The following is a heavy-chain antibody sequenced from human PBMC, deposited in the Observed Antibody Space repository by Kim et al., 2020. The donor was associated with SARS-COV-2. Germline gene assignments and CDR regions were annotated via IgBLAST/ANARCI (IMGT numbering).Heavy chain of an antibody. V-gene: IGHV1-46*01. D-gene: IGHD2-8*01. CDR1: GYTFTSYY. Sequence: ASVKVSCKASGYTFTSYYMHWVRQAPGQGPEWMGIINPTGGSTAYAQKFQGRVTVSRDTSTSTVYMELSSLRSDDTAIYYCARASVMARHHQFDPWGQGTQVTVSS. CDR2: INPTGGST. CDR3: ARASVMARHHQFDP. J-gene: IGHJ5*02.